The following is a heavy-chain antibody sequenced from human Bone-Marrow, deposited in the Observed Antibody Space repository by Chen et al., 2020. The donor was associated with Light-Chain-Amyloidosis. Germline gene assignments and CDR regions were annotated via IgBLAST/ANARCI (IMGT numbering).Heavy chain of an antibody. J-gene: IGHJ5*02. CDR1: GDTFSSHA. CDR3: ATGIRDRVAFYES. D-gene: IGHD3-22*01. CDR2: IIPIFTTT. V-gene: IGHV1-69*01. Sequence: QVQLLQSGAEVKRPGSSVRVSCKASGDTFSSHAIHWVRQAPGRGLEWVGGIIPIFTTTHYAQKFQGRVTLTADDSTNTAYMELTTLTSADTSIYYCATGIRDRVAFYESWGQVTLVTVSS.